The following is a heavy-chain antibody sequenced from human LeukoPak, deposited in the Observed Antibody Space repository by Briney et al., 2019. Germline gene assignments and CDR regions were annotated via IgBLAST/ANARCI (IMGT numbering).Heavy chain of an antibody. Sequence: ASVKVSCKASGYTFTSYGISWVRQAPGQGLEWMGWISAYNGNTNYAQKLQGRVTMTTDTSTSTAYMELRSLRSDDTAVYYCARDSRSYSGSHYYYYYYMDVWGKGTTVTISS. CDR3: ARDSRSYSGSHYYYYYYMDV. D-gene: IGHD1-26*01. CDR2: ISAYNGNT. J-gene: IGHJ6*03. V-gene: IGHV1-18*01. CDR1: GYTFTSYG.